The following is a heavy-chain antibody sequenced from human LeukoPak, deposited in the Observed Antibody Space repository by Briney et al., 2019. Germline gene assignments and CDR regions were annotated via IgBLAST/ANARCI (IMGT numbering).Heavy chain of an antibody. D-gene: IGHD3-3*01. V-gene: IGHV4-4*02. Sequence: SGTLSLTCAVSGDSISSNNWWSWVRQPPGKGLEWIGEIHHSGPTNYISSLKSRVAMSVDKSNNHFSLRLSSVAAADTAVYYCARDGPRFLNYYGLDVWGQGTTVTVSS. CDR2: IHHSGPT. J-gene: IGHJ6*02. CDR1: GDSISSNNW. CDR3: ARDGPRFLNYYGLDV.